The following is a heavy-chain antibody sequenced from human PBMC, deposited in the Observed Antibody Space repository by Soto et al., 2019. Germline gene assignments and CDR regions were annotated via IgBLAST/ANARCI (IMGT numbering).Heavy chain of an antibody. CDR2: IIPILGVA. CDR3: AKDRNGPTYYYYMDV. D-gene: IGHD2-8*01. Sequence: ASVKVSCKASGGTFSSYTISWVRQAPGQGLEWMGRIIPILGVANYAQKFQGRVTITADKSTSTAYMELSSLRSEDTAVYYCAKDRNGPTYYYYMDVWGKGTTVTVSS. V-gene: IGHV1-69*04. CDR1: GGTFSSYT. J-gene: IGHJ6*03.